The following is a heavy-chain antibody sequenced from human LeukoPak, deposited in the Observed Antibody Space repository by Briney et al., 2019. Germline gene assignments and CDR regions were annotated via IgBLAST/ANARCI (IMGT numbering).Heavy chain of an antibody. D-gene: IGHD2-2*01. Sequence: SETLSLTCTVSGGSISNYYWNWIRQPPGKGLEWIGFIYYSGRTNYNPPLKSRVTISVDTSKNQFSLKMSSVTAADTAVYYCARDLGYCTSTSCYGGGFDYWGQGTLVTVSS. CDR1: GGSISNYY. V-gene: IGHV4-59*01. J-gene: IGHJ4*02. CDR3: ARDLGYCTSTSCYGGGFDY. CDR2: IYYSGRT.